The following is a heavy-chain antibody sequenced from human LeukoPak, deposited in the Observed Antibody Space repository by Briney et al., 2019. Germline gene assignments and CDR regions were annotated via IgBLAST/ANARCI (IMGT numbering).Heavy chain of an antibody. J-gene: IGHJ4*02. CDR3: ARARNDYDTSSFSALDY. Sequence: PGGSLRLSCAASGFTFSSFNMNWVRQAPGKGLEWVSSISSTSSLIWYADSLKGRFTISRDNAKNSLYLQMDSLRAEDTAVYYCARARNDYDTSSFSALDYWGQGTLVTVSS. CDR1: GFTFSSFN. D-gene: IGHD3-22*01. V-gene: IGHV3-21*01. CDR2: ISSTSSLI.